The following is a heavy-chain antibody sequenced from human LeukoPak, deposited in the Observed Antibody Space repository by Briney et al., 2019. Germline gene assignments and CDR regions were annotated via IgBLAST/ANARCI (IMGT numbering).Heavy chain of an antibody. CDR2: ISYDGSNE. D-gene: IGHD6-19*01. J-gene: IGHJ4*02. CDR3: AREQWLVIDY. Sequence: GGSLRLSCAASGFTFSVHAMHWVRQAPGKGLEWVAVISYDGSNEYHADSVKGRFTISRDNAKNSLYLQMNSLRAEDTAVYYCAREQWLVIDYWGQGTLVTVSS. V-gene: IGHV3-30-3*01. CDR1: GFTFSVHA.